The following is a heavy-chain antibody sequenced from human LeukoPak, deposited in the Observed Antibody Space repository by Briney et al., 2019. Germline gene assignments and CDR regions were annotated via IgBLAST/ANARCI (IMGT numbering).Heavy chain of an antibody. CDR3: ARDRFYYYGMDV. J-gene: IGHJ6*04. V-gene: IGHV4-61*10. CDR1: GGSISSGSYY. CDR2: IYYSGST. Sequence: PSETLSLTCTVSGGSISSGSYYWSWIRQPAGKGLEWIGYIYYSGSTNYNPSLKSRVTISVDTSKNQFSLKLSSVTAADTAVYYCARDRFYYYGMDVWGKGTTVTVSS. D-gene: IGHD1-14*01.